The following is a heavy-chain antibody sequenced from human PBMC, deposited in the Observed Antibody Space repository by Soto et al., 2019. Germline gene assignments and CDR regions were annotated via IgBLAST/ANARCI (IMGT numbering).Heavy chain of an antibody. CDR1: GFTFSSYA. D-gene: IGHD2-2*01. CDR2: ISGSGGST. J-gene: IGHJ6*02. CDR3: AKDFWGGCCSSMDV. V-gene: IGHV3-23*01. Sequence: HPGGSLRLSCVASGFTFSSYAMSWVRQAPGKGLEWVSTISGSGGSTYYADSVKGRFTISRDNSKNTLYLQMNSLRAEDTAVYYCAKDFWGGCCSSMDVWGQGTTVTVSS.